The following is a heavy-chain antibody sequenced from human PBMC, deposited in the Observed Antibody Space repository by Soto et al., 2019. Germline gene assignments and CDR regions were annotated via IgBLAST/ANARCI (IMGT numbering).Heavy chain of an antibody. Sequence: GGSLRLSCAASGFTFSGSAMHWVRQASGKGLEWVGRIRSKANSYATAYAASVKGRFTISRDDSKNTAYLQMNSLKTEDTAVYYCRYWVYSSSWYFDYWGQGTLVTVSS. CDR2: IRSKANSYAT. J-gene: IGHJ4*02. D-gene: IGHD6-13*01. CDR3: RYWVYSSSWYFDY. CDR1: GFTFSGSA. V-gene: IGHV3-73*01.